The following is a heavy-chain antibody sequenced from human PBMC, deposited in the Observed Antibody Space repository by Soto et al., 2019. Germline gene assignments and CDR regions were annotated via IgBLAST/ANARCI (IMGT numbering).Heavy chain of an antibody. CDR1: GGSISSSSYY. Sequence: QLQLQESGPGLVKPSETLSLTCTVSGGSISSSSYYWGWIRQPPGKGLEWIGSIYYSGSTYYNPSLKSRVTISVDTSKNQFSLKLGSVNAADTAVYYCARRYYDILCGYSPLDYWGQGTLVPVSS. V-gene: IGHV4-39*01. CDR3: ARRYYDILCGYSPLDY. D-gene: IGHD3-9*01. CDR2: IYYSGST. J-gene: IGHJ4*02.